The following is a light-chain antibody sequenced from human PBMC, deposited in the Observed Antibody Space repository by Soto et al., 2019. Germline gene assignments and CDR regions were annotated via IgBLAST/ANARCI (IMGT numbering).Light chain of an antibody. CDR1: QSISSW. Sequence: IRMNQSPSTLSATVGDRVTIPCRASQSISSWLAWYQQKPGKAPKLLIYKASSLESGVPSRFSGSGSGTEFTLTISSLQPDDFATYYCQQYNSYSWTFGHGTMVDI. CDR3: QQYNSYSWT. CDR2: KAS. J-gene: IGKJ1*01. V-gene: IGKV1-5*03.